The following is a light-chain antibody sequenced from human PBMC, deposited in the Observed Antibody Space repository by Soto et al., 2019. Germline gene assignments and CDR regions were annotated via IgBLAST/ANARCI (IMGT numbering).Light chain of an antibody. V-gene: IGKV1-5*01. CDR3: QQYNSYSGT. Sequence: DIQMTQSPSTLSASVGDRVTITCRASQSISSWLAWYQQKPGKAPKLLIYDASSLESGVPSRFSGSGSGTAFTLTISRLQPDDFATYYCQQYNSYSGTFGQGTKVEIQ. CDR2: DAS. J-gene: IGKJ1*01. CDR1: QSISSW.